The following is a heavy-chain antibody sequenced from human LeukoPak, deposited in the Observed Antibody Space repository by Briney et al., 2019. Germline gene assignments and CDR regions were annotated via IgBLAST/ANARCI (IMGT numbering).Heavy chain of an antibody. V-gene: IGHV1-69*05. J-gene: IGHJ4*02. Sequence: ASVKVSCKASGYTFTSYGISWVRQAPGQGLEWMGGIIPIFGTANYAQKFQGRVTITTDESTSTAYMELSSLRSEDTAVYYCARAGYSSSWYDYWGQGTLVTVSS. CDR3: ARAGYSSSWYDY. D-gene: IGHD6-13*01. CDR1: GYTFTSYG. CDR2: IIPIFGTA.